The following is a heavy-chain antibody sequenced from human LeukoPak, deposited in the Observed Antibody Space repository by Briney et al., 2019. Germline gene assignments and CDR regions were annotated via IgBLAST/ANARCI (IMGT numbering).Heavy chain of an antibody. CDR2: IYYSGGT. CDR1: GGSVSSGSYY. Sequence: SETLSLTCTVSGGSVSSGSYYWSWIRQPPGKGLEWIGHIYYSGGTNYKPSLKSRVTISADTSKDQFSVRLSSVTAADTAVYYCARGMYYYDSSGYSAADYWGQGTLVTVSS. V-gene: IGHV4-61*01. CDR3: ARGMYYYDSSGYSAADY. D-gene: IGHD3-22*01. J-gene: IGHJ4*02.